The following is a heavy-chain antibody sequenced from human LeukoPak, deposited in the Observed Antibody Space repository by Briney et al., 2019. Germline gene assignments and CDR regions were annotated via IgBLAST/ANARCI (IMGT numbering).Heavy chain of an antibody. CDR2: IYHSGST. CDR1: GYSTSSDY. CDR3: ARGKSAAGYDY. D-gene: IGHD6-13*01. V-gene: IGHV4-38-2*02. J-gene: IGHJ4*02. Sequence: PSETLSFTCTVSGYSTSSDYWGWIRQPPGKGLGWIGSIYHSGSTYYNPSLKSRVTISVDTSKNQFSLKLSSVTAADTAVYYCARGKSAAGYDYWGQGTLDSLSS.